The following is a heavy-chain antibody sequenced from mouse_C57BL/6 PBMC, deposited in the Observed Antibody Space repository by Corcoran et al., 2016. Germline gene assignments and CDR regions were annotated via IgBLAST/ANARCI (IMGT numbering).Heavy chain of an antibody. CDR3: ARDYSNYYAMDY. J-gene: IGHJ4*01. CDR1: GYTFTDYY. D-gene: IGHD2-5*01. V-gene: IGHV1-26*01. CDR2: INPNNGGT. Sequence: EVQLQQSGPELVKPGASVKISCKASGYTFTDYYMNWVKQSHGKSLEWIGDINPNNGGTSYNQKFKGKATLTVDKSSSTAYMERRSLTSEDSAVYYCARDYSNYYAMDYWGQGTAVTVSS.